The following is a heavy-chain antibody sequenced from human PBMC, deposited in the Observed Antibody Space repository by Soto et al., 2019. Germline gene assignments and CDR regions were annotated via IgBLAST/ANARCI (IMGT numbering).Heavy chain of an antibody. Sequence: QPGGSLRLSCVASGFSFSNYNMNWVRQAPGKGLEWVSYITDSSDTVHYADSVRGRFTISRDNAESSLYLQMNSLRDEDTAVYYCARDPIRGDGYVFDSWGQGALVTVSS. CDR2: ITDSSDTV. D-gene: IGHD5-12*01. J-gene: IGHJ5*01. V-gene: IGHV3-48*02. CDR1: GFSFSNYN. CDR3: ARDPIRGDGYVFDS.